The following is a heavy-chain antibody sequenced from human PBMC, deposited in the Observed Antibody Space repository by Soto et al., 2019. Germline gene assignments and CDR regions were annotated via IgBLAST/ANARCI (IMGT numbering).Heavy chain of an antibody. CDR1: GGSISNYY. CDR2: IYYSGST. CDR3: AQGASWFDP. Sequence: SETLSLTCTVSGGSISNYYLSWIRQPPGKGLEWIGYIYYSGSTNYNPSLKSRVTISVDTSTNQFSLKLSSVTAADTAVYYCAQGASWFDPWGQGTLVTVSS. V-gene: IGHV4-59*01. J-gene: IGHJ5*02. D-gene: IGHD1-26*01.